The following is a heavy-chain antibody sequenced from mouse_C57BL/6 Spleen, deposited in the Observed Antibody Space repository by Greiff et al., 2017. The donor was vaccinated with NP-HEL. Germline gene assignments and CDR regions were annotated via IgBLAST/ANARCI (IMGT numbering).Heavy chain of an antibody. CDR2: IYPRSGNT. V-gene: IGHV1-81*01. J-gene: IGHJ2*01. Sequence: VQLQESGAELARPGASVKLSCKASGYTFTSYGISWVKQRTGQGLEWIGEIYPRSGNTYYNEKFKGKATLTADKSSSTAYMELRSLTSEDSAVYFCARSGYGNYFDYWGQGTTLTVSS. CDR3: ARSGYGNYFDY. CDR1: GYTFTSYG. D-gene: IGHD2-1*01.